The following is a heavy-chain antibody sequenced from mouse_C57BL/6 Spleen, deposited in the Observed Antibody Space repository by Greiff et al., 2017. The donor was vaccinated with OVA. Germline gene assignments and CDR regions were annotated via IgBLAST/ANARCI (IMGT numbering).Heavy chain of an antibody. CDR1: GYTFTDYN. J-gene: IGHJ2*01. CDR3: ARRRFITTVVATDYYFDY. Sequence: EVQLVESGPELVKPGASVKIPCKASGYTFTDYNMDWVKQSHGKSLEWIGDINPNNGGTIYNQKFKGKATLTVDKSSSTAYMELRSLTSEDTAVYYCARRRFITTVVATDYYFDYWGQGTTLTVSS. V-gene: IGHV1-18*01. CDR2: INPNNGGT. D-gene: IGHD1-1*01.